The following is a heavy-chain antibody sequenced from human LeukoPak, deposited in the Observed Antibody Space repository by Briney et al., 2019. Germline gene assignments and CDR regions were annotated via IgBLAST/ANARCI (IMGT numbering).Heavy chain of an antibody. CDR3: ACLAWSS. Sequence: SETLSLTCAVPGGSISSSNWWIWVRQPPGKGLEWIGEINHSGSTNYNPSLKSRVTISVDTSKNQFSLKLSSVTAADTAVYYCACLAWSSWGQGTLVTVSS. V-gene: IGHV4-4*02. CDR2: INHSGST. CDR1: GGSISSSNW. D-gene: IGHD2-8*02. J-gene: IGHJ5*02.